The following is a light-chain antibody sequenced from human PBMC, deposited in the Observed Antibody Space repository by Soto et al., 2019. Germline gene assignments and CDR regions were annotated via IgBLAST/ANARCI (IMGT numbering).Light chain of an antibody. J-gene: IGLJ2*01. CDR1: SCDIGGYNY. CDR3: SSYTTSSTVA. Sequence: QSALTQSASVSGSPGQSITISCTGTSCDIGGYNYVSWYQQHPDKAPKLMIFEVSNRPSGVSNRFSGSKSGNTASLTISGLLPEDEADYYCSSYTTSSTVAFGGGTKLTVL. V-gene: IGLV2-14*01. CDR2: EVS.